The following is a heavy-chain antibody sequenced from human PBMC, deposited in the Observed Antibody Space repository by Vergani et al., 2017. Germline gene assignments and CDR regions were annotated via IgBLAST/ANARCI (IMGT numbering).Heavy chain of an antibody. Sequence: QMQLVQSGPEVKKPGTSVKVSCKASGFTFTSSAVQWVRQARGQRLEWIGWIVVGSGNTNYAQKFQERVTITRDMSTSTAYMELSSLGSEDTAVYYWAAVVGATFDYWGQGTLVTVSS. CDR3: AAVVGATFDY. CDR2: IVVGSGNT. CDR1: GFTFTSSA. V-gene: IGHV1-58*01. D-gene: IGHD1-26*01. J-gene: IGHJ4*02.